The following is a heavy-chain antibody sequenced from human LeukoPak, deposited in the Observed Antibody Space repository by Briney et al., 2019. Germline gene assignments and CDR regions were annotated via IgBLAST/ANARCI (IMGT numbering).Heavy chain of an antibody. J-gene: IGHJ2*01. CDR2: IYYSGST. Sequence: SETLSLTCTVSRGSVTSYYWSWIRQPPGKGLEWIGYIYYSGSTNYNPSLKSRVTISVDTSKNQFSLKLSSVTAADTAVYYCARSHSSPVKNWYFDLWGRGTLVTVSS. CDR3: ARSHSSPVKNWYFDL. V-gene: IGHV4-59*02. D-gene: IGHD6-13*01. CDR1: RGSVTSYY.